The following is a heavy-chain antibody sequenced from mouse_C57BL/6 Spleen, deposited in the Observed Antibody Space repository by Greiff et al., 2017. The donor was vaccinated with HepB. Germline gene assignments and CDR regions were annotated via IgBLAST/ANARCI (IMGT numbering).Heavy chain of an antibody. D-gene: IGHD1-1*01. CDR3: ARDNYGSR. J-gene: IGHJ2*01. V-gene: IGHV1-53*01. CDR2: INPSNGGT. CDR1: GYTFTSYD. Sequence: VQLQQSGPELVKPGASVKLSCKASGYTFTSYDINWVKQRPGQGLEWIGNINPSNGGTNYNEKFKSKATLTVDKSSSTAYMQLSSLTSEDSAVYYCARDNYGSRWGQGTTLTVSS.